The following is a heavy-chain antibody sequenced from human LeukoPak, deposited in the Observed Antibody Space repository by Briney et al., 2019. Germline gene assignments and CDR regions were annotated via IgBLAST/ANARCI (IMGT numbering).Heavy chain of an antibody. Sequence: ASVKVSCKASGYTFTNYPIHWVRQAPGQRLEWMGWINPGNGNTKYSQELQGRVTFTRDTSANTAYMELSSLRSEDMAMYYCAKVGGTVAGFDYWGQGTLVTVSS. J-gene: IGHJ4*02. D-gene: IGHD6-19*01. CDR3: AKVGGTVAGFDY. CDR2: INPGNGNT. V-gene: IGHV1-3*03. CDR1: GYTFTNYP.